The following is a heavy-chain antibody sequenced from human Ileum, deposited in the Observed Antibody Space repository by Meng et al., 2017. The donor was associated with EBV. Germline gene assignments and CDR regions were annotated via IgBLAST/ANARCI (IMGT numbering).Heavy chain of an antibody. J-gene: IGHJ4*02. CDR2: ISAYNGNT. D-gene: IGHD1-26*01. CDR3: ARVEVGITSGDY. CDR1: DYTFTNYG. V-gene: IGHV1-18*01. Sequence: QGKWGQMGGEVMKSGASVKGSCKACDYTFTNYGSTGVRQAPGEGLEWMGWISAYNGNTNYAQTLQGRVTMTTDTSTSTAYMELGSLRSDDTAVYYCARVEVGITSGDYWGQGTLVTVSS.